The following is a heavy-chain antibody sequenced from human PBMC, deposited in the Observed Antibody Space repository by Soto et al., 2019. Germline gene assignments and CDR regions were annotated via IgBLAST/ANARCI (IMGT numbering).Heavy chain of an antibody. Sequence: GGSLRLSCAASGFTFSSYSINWVRQAPGKGLEWVSYISSSSSTIYYADSVRGRFTISRDNAKNSLYLQMNSLRAEDTALSYCAPETSYAGYAYWGRGTLVTVSP. D-gene: IGHD5-12*01. CDR1: GFTFSSYS. V-gene: IGHV3-48*01. CDR2: ISSSSSTI. CDR3: APETSYAGYAY. J-gene: IGHJ4*02.